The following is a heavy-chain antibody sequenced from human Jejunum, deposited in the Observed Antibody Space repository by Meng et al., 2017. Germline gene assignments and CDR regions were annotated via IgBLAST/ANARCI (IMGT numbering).Heavy chain of an antibody. Sequence: QVQLQESGPGLVKPAGTLCLTCAVSGGYINKANWWSWVRQSPERGLEWVGEIYNGWNTNYNPSLNRRVTMSVDESTNQMSLKLTSVTAADTAVYYCVRGEFAMLARFDFWGQGILVTVSS. V-gene: IGHV4-4*02. CDR3: VRGEFAMLARFDF. D-gene: IGHD2-2*01. CDR1: GGYINKANW. CDR2: IYNGWNT. J-gene: IGHJ4*02.